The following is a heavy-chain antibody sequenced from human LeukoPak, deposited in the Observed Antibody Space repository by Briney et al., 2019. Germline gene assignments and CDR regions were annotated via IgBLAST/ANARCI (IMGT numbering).Heavy chain of an antibody. D-gene: IGHD3-22*01. CDR3: ARDRGYYDSSGYYYARYYFDY. J-gene: IGHJ4*02. CDR1: GFTFSSYA. V-gene: IGHV3-30*04. CDR2: ISYDGSNK. Sequence: GGSLRLSCAASGFTFSSYAMHWVRQAPGKGLEWVAVISYDGSNKYYADSVKGRFTISRDNSKNTLYLQMNSLRAEDTAVYYYARDRGYYDSSGYYYARYYFDYWGQGTLVTVSS.